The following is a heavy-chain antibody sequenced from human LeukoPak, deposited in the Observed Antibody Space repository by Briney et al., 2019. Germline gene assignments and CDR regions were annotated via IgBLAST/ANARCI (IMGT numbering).Heavy chain of an antibody. V-gene: IGHV3-21*01. CDR3: ARDNGYYGSSGYYADAFDI. D-gene: IGHD3-22*01. CDR1: GFTFSSYS. Sequence: PGGSLRLSCAASGFTFSSYSMNWVRQAPGKGLEWVSSISSSSSYIYYADSVKGRFTISRDNAKNSLYLQMNSLRAEDTAVYYCARDNGYYGSSGYYADAFDIWGQGTMVTVSS. CDR2: ISSSSSYI. J-gene: IGHJ3*02.